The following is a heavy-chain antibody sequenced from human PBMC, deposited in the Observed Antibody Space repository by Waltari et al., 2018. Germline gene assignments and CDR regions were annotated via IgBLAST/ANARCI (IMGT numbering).Heavy chain of an antibody. J-gene: IGHJ3*02. Sequence: QLQLQESGPGLVQPSETLSLTCTVSGGSISSSSYYWGWIRQPPGKGLEWIGSIYYSGSTYYNPSLKSRVTISVDTSKNQFSLKLSSVTAADTAVYYCARRGYYDMGAFDIWGQGTMVTVSS. CDR1: GGSISSSSYY. V-gene: IGHV4-39*01. D-gene: IGHD3-22*01. CDR3: ARRGYYDMGAFDI. CDR2: IYYSGST.